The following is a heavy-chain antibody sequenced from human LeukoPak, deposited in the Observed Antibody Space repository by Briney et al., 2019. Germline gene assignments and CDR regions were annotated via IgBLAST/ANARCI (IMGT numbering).Heavy chain of an antibody. CDR2: INPSGGST. V-gene: IGHV1-46*01. J-gene: IGHJ5*02. D-gene: IGHD6-13*01. CDR1: GYTFTSYY. Sequence: ASVKVSCKASGYTFTSYYMHWVRQAPGQGLEWMGIINPSGGSTSYAQKFQGRVTMTRDTSTSTVYMELSSLRSDDTAVYYCARDPRTGAPLGSSWYYWFDPWGQGTLVTVSS. CDR3: ARDPRTGAPLGSSWYYWFDP.